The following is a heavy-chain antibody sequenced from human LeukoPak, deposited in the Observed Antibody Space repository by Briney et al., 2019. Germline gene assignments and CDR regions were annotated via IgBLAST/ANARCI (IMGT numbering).Heavy chain of an antibody. CDR3: AKENYYGSGSYYPPTFDY. Sequence: PGGSLRLSCEASGYTFSSYAMRWVRQAPGKGLEWVSAISGSGGSTYYADSVKGRFTISRDNSKNTLYLQRNSLRAEDTAVYYCAKENYYGSGSYYPPTFDYWGQGTLVTVSS. CDR1: GYTFSSYA. CDR2: ISGSGGST. D-gene: IGHD3-10*01. J-gene: IGHJ4*02. V-gene: IGHV3-23*01.